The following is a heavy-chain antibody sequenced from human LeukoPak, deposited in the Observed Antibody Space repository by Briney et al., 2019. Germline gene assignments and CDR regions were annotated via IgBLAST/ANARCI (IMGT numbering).Heavy chain of an antibody. D-gene: IGHD1/OR15-1a*01. CDR1: GFTFSSYA. V-gene: IGHV3-23*01. Sequence: GGSLRLSCAASGFTFSSYAMSWVCQAPGKGLEWVSAISGSGGSTYYADSVKGRFTISRDNSKNTLYLQMNSLRAEDTAVYYCAKVVDPNTVGDYWGQGTLVTVSS. CDR3: AKVVDPNTVGDY. J-gene: IGHJ4*02. CDR2: ISGSGGST.